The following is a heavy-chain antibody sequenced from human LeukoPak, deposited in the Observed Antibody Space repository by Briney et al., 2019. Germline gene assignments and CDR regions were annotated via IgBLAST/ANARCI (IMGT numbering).Heavy chain of an antibody. CDR1: GGSFSGYY. Sequence: SETLSLTCAVYGGSFSGYYWSWIRQPPGKGLEWIGEINHSGSTYYNPSLKSRVTISVDTSKNQFSLKLNSVTAADTAVYYCARVVGDGYSDYWGQGTLVTVSS. D-gene: IGHD5-24*01. CDR2: INHSGST. J-gene: IGHJ4*02. V-gene: IGHV4-34*01. CDR3: ARVVGDGYSDY.